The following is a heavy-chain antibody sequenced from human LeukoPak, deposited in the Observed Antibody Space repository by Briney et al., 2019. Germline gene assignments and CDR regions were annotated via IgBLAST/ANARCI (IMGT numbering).Heavy chain of an antibody. CDR2: IKSKTDGGTT. CDR3: TTDGALSYYDFWSGPDYADY. J-gene: IGHJ4*02. D-gene: IGHD3-3*01. V-gene: IGHV3-15*01. CDR1: GFTFSNAW. Sequence: GGSLRLSCAASGFTFSNAWMSWVRQAPGKGLEWVGRIKSKTDGGTTDYAAPVKGRFTISRDDSENTLYLQMNSLKTEDTAVYYCTTDGALSYYDFWSGPDYADYWGQGTLVTVSS.